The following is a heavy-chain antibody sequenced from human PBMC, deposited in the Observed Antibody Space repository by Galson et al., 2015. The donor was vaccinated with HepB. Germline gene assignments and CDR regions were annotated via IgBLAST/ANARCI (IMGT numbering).Heavy chain of an antibody. D-gene: IGHD6-19*01. CDR3: ARAEIAVAGYGAFDI. Sequence: SVKVSCKASGYTFTSYAMHWVRQAPGQRLEWMGWINAGNGNTKYSQKFQGRVTITRDTSASTAYMELSSLRSEDTAVYYCARAEIAVAGYGAFDIWGQGTMVTVSS. V-gene: IGHV1-3*01. CDR1: GYTFTSYA. CDR2: INAGNGNT. J-gene: IGHJ3*02.